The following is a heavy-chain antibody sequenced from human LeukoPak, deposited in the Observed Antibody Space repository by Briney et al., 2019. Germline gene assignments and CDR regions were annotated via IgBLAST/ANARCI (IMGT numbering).Heavy chain of an antibody. J-gene: IGHJ5*02. V-gene: IGHV3-21*01. D-gene: IGHD6-19*01. CDR3: ARAGIAVAGGNWFGP. Sequence: PGGSLRLSCAASGFTFSSYSMNWVRQAPGKGLEWVSSISSSSSYIYYADSVKGRFTISRDNAKNSLYLQMNSLRAEDTAVYYCARAGIAVAGGNWFGPWGQGTLVTVSS. CDR2: ISSSSSYI. CDR1: GFTFSSYS.